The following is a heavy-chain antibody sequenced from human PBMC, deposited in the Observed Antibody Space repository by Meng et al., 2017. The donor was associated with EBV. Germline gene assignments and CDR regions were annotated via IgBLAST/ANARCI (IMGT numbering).Heavy chain of an antibody. CDR2: IIPIFVTA. J-gene: IGHJ4*02. CDR3: ARAPDSWNDGPYY. V-gene: IGHV1-69*01. CDR1: GGTFSSYA. Sequence: LGRLGAGVKKPGSSVKVSCNASGGTFSSYAICWVRQAPGQGLEWMGGIIPIFVTANYAQKLQGIVTITADESTSTAYMELSSLRSEDTAVYYCARAPDSWNDGPYYWGQGTLVTVSS. D-gene: IGHD1-20*01.